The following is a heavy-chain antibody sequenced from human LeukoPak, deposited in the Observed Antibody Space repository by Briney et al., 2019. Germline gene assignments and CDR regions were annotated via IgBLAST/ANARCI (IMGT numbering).Heavy chain of an antibody. CDR3: ARGYCSGGSCYSRHYYYGMDV. V-gene: IGHV1-69*01. D-gene: IGHD2-15*01. Sequence: GASVKVSCKASGGTFSSYAISWVRQAPGQGLEWMGGIIPIFGTANYAQKFQGRVTITADESTSTAYMELSSLRSEDTAVYYCARGYCSGGSCYSRHYYYGMDVWGRGTTVTVSS. J-gene: IGHJ6*02. CDR1: GGTFSSYA. CDR2: IIPIFGTA.